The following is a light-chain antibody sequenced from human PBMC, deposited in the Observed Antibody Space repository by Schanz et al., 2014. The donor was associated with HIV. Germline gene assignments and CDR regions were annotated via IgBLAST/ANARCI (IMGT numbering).Light chain of an antibody. J-gene: IGLJ2*01. CDR2: TNT. V-gene: IGLV1-40*01. Sequence: QSVLTQPPSVSGAPGQGVTISCTGSSSNIGAGYDVHWYQVFPDRAPQLLIYTNTNRPSGVPDRFSGSKSGTSASLAISGLQSEDEADYYCAAWDVNLNGPVFGGGTKLTVL. CDR3: AAWDVNLNGPV. CDR1: SSNIGAGYD.